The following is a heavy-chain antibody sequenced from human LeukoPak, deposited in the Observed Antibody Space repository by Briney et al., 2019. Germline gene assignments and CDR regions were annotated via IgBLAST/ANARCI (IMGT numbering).Heavy chain of an antibody. J-gene: IGHJ3*02. CDR3: AGGIVVVPAAMFAFDI. D-gene: IGHD2-2*01. Sequence: SETLSLTCTVSGGSISSSSYYWGWIRQPPGKGLEWIGSIYYSGSTYYNPSLKSRVTISVDTSKNQFSLKLSSVTAADTAVYYCAGGIVVVPAAMFAFDIWGQGTMVTVSS. V-gene: IGHV4-39*07. CDR1: GGSISSSSYY. CDR2: IYYSGST.